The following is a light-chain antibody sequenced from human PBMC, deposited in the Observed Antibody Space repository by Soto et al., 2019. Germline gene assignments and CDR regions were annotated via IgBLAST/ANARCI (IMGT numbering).Light chain of an antibody. V-gene: IGLV1-47*01. J-gene: IGLJ2*01. Sequence: QSVLTQPPSASGTPGQRVSISCAGSSANIGSNYVYWYQQLPGTAPKLLIYRNNQRPSGVPDRFSGSKSGTSASLAISGLRSKYEADYYCAAWDDSLSGFVVFGGGTKVTVL. CDR3: AAWDDSLSGFVV. CDR2: RNN. CDR1: SANIGSNY.